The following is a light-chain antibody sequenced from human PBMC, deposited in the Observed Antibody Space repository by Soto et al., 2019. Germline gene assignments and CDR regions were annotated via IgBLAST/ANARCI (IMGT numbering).Light chain of an antibody. Sequence: QSVLTQPASVFGPPGQSITISCTGTSSDVGGYDYVSWYQLHPGKAPKLMVFEVSNRPSGVSYRFSGSKSGNTASLTISGLQAEDEADYFCSSYSISTAYLFGTGTKVTVL. V-gene: IGLV2-14*01. CDR1: SSDVGGYDY. CDR3: SSYSISTAYL. J-gene: IGLJ1*01. CDR2: EVS.